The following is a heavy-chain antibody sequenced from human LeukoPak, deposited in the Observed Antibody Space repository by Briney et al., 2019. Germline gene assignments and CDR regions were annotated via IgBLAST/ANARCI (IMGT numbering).Heavy chain of an antibody. Sequence: GGSLRLSCAASGFTFSSYGMHWVRQAPGKGLEWVAFIRYDGSNKYYADSVKGRFTISRDNSKNTLYLQMNSLRSEDTAVYYCAVPAAIADPNYYYYYYMDVWGKGTTVTVSS. J-gene: IGHJ6*03. D-gene: IGHD2-2*01. CDR1: GFTFSSYG. V-gene: IGHV3-30*02. CDR3: AVPAAIADPNYYYYYYMDV. CDR2: IRYDGSNK.